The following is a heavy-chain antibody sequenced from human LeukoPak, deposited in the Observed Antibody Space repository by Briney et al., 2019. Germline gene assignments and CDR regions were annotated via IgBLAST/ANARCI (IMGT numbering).Heavy chain of an antibody. CDR3: AREGQQLVQAFDY. J-gene: IGHJ4*02. Sequence: PGGSLRLSCAASGFTFSSYWMSWVRQAPGKGVEWVANIKQDGSEKYYVDSVKGRFTISRDNAKNSLYLQMNSLRAEDTAVYYCAREGQQLVQAFDYWGQGTLVTVSS. CDR2: IKQDGSEK. D-gene: IGHD6-13*01. V-gene: IGHV3-7*01. CDR1: GFTFSSYW.